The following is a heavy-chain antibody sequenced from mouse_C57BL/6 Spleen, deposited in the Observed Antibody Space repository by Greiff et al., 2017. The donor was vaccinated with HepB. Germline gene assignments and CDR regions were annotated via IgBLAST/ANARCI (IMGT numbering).Heavy chain of an antibody. CDR3: ARGDYYGSSSAWFAY. V-gene: IGHV1-82*01. Sequence: QVQLKESGPELVKPGASVKISCKASSYAFSSSWMNWVKQRPGKGLEWIGRIYPGDGDTNYNGKFKGKATLTADKSSSTAYMQLSSLTSEDSAVYFCARGDYYGSSSAWFAYWGQGTLVTVSA. CDR1: SYAFSSSW. CDR2: IYPGDGDT. J-gene: IGHJ3*01. D-gene: IGHD1-1*01.